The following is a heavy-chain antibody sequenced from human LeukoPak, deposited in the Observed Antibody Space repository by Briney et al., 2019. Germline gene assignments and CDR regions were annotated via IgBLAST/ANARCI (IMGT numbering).Heavy chain of an antibody. Sequence: ASVKVSCKASGYTFTSYDIHWVRQATGQGLEWMGWMNPNSGNTGYAQKFQGRVTMTRNTSISTAYMELSSLRSEDTAVYYCARVRQWLVPDNVYWGQGTLVTVSS. CDR2: MNPNSGNT. D-gene: IGHD6-19*01. CDR1: GYTFTSYD. CDR3: ARVRQWLVPDNVY. V-gene: IGHV1-8*01. J-gene: IGHJ4*02.